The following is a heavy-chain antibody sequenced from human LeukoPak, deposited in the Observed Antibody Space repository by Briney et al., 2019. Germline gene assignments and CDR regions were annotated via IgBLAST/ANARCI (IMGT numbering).Heavy chain of an antibody. CDR2: ISGSGGTT. CDR3: AKTKISPRITMVRSPNDY. V-gene: IGHV3-23*01. Sequence: GGSLRLSCAASGFTFSSYALSWVRQAPGKGLEWVSPISGSGGTTYYADSVKGRFTISRDNSKNTLYLQMNSLRAEDTAVYYCAKTKISPRITMVRSPNDYWGQGTLVTVSS. D-gene: IGHD3-10*01. J-gene: IGHJ4*02. CDR1: GFTFSSYA.